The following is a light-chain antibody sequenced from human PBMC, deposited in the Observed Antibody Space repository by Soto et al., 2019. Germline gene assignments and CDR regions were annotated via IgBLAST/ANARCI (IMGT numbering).Light chain of an antibody. CDR3: QQCANAPVT. V-gene: IGKV3-20*01. CDR2: DVS. Sequence: ETVLTQSPGTLSLSPGERATLSCRASQSLSGSCLGWYQQKPGQAPRLLIYDVSNRVSGAPDRFSGSGSGTDFTLTISRLEPEDFAVYYCQQCANAPVTFGQGTRLEIK. CDR1: QSLSGSC. J-gene: IGKJ5*01.